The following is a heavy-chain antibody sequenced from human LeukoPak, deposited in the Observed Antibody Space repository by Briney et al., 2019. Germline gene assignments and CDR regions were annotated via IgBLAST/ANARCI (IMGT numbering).Heavy chain of an antibody. Sequence: GGSLRLSCATSGFTLSSYWMHWVRQVPGKGLEWLSRINNDGVSTSYADSVKGRFTISRDNAKNTLYLRMNSLRAEDTAMYYCARGPAVAGSYWYFDLWGRGTLVTVPS. CDR2: INNDGVST. J-gene: IGHJ2*01. D-gene: IGHD6-19*01. CDR1: GFTLSSYW. V-gene: IGHV3-74*01. CDR3: ARGPAVAGSYWYFDL.